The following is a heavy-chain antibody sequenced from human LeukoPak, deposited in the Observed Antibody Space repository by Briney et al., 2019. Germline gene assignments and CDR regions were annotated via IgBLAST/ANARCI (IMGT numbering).Heavy chain of an antibody. J-gene: IGHJ4*02. CDR2: INHSGST. Sequence: SETLSLTCAVSGGSFSGYYWSWIRQPPGKGLEWIGEINHSGSTNYDPSLKSRVTISADTSKNQFSLMLTSVTAADTAGYYCASGLRGGAAGWGQGTLVTVPS. CDR3: ASGLRGGAAG. D-gene: IGHD2-15*01. CDR1: GGSFSGYY. V-gene: IGHV4-34*01.